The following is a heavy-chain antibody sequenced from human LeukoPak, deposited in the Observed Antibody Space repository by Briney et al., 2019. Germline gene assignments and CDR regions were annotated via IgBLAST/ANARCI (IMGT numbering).Heavy chain of an antibody. V-gene: IGHV3-73*01. Sequence: GGSLTLSCAASGFTFSGSAMHWVRRASGKGREWGGRMGSKANNYATEYAAPIKGRFTISRDDSKNTAYLQMNSLKTEDTAVYYCTRHGRSSNGYQAFDYWGQGILVIVSS. J-gene: IGHJ4*02. CDR1: GFTFSGSA. CDR2: MGSKANNYAT. D-gene: IGHD5-18*01. CDR3: TRHGRSSNGYQAFDY.